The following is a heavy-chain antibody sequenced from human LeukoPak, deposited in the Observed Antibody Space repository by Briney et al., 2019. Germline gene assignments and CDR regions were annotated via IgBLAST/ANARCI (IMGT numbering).Heavy chain of an antibody. CDR3: ARLKEVAYYDFWSGLKDYYYGMDV. V-gene: IGHV1-18*01. Sequence: ASVKVSCKASGYTFTSYGISWVRQAPGQGLEWMGWISAYNGNTNYAQKLQGRVTMTTDTSTSTAYMELRSLRSDDTAVYYCARLKEVAYYDFWSGLKDYYYGMDVWGQGTTVTVSS. D-gene: IGHD3-3*01. CDR2: ISAYNGNT. J-gene: IGHJ6*02. CDR1: GYTFTSYG.